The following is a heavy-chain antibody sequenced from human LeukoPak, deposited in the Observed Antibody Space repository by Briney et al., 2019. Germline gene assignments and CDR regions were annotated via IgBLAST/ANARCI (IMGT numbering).Heavy chain of an antibody. V-gene: IGHV3-64*01. D-gene: IGHD1-26*01. J-gene: IGHJ3*01. CDR3: AREGLVVGATHCDY. CDR2: ISSNGGST. Sequence: GGSLRLSCAASGFTFSSYAMHWVRQAPGKGLEYVSAISSNGGSTYYANSVKGRFTISRDNSKNTLYLQMGSLRAEDMAVYYCAREGLVVGATHCDYWGQGTMVTVSS. CDR1: GFTFSSYA.